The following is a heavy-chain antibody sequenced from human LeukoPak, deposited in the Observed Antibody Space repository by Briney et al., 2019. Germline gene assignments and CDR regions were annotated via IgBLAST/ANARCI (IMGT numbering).Heavy chain of an antibody. Sequence: PGRSLRLSCAASGFTFNIYGMHWVRQAPGKGLEWVAGISYDEMYQYYADSVKGRFTISRDNSKNTLFLQMNSLRAEDTAIYYCAKDRDYYGSGSDYWGPGTLVTVSS. V-gene: IGHV3-30*18. CDR3: AKDRDYYGSGSDY. CDR1: GFTFNIYG. J-gene: IGHJ4*02. D-gene: IGHD3-10*01. CDR2: ISYDEMYQ.